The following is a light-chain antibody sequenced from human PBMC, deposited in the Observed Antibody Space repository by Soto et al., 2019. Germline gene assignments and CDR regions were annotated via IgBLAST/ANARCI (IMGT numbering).Light chain of an antibody. J-gene: IGLJ2*01. Sequence: QSALTQPPSASGSPGQSVTISCTGSSSDVGGYKYVSWYQQHPGKAPKLMIYEVTKRPSGVPDRFSGSKSGNMASLTVSGLQAEDEADYYCSSYAGTNIFVVFGGGTKLTVL. CDR1: SSDVGGYKY. V-gene: IGLV2-8*01. CDR3: SSYAGTNIFVV. CDR2: EVT.